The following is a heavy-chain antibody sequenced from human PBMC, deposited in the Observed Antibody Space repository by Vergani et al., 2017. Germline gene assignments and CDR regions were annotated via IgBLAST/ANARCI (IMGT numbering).Heavy chain of an antibody. CDR3: ARDIHPYDSSCYHFDY. J-gene: IGHJ4*02. CDR2: IWYDGSNK. V-gene: IGHV3-33*01. Sequence: VQLVESGGGVVQPGRSLRLSCAASGFTFSSYGMHWVRQAPGKGLEWVAVIWYDGSNKYYADSVKGRFTISRDNSKNTLYLQMNSLRAEDTAVYYCARDIHPYDSSCYHFDYWGQGTLVTVSS. D-gene: IGHD3-22*01. CDR1: GFTFSSYG.